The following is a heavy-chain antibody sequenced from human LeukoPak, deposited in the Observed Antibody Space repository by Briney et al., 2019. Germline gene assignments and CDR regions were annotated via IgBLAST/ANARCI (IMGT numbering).Heavy chain of an antibody. CDR3: ARLLTLGIAAAGSGWFDP. CDR2: IYGGGST. Sequence: GGSLRLSFAASGFTVSSNYMSWVRQAPGKGLEWVSVIYGGGSTYYADSVKSRFTISRDNSKNTLYLQMNSLRAEDTAVYYCARLLTLGIAAAGSGWFDPWGQGTLVTVSS. V-gene: IGHV3-53*01. J-gene: IGHJ5*02. CDR1: GFTVSSNY. D-gene: IGHD6-13*01.